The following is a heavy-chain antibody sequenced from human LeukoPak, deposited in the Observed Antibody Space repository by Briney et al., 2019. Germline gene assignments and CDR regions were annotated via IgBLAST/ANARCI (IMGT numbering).Heavy chain of an antibody. CDR2: IRYDGSNK. Sequence: GGSLRLSCAASGFTFSSYGMHWVRQAPGKGLEWVAFIRYDGSNKYYADSVKGRFTISRDNSKNTLYLQMNSLRAEDTAVYYCAKSLGGDYYYHGMDVWGQGTTVTVSS. CDR3: AKSLGGDYYYHGMDV. J-gene: IGHJ6*02. CDR1: GFTFSSYG. V-gene: IGHV3-30*02. D-gene: IGHD3-16*01.